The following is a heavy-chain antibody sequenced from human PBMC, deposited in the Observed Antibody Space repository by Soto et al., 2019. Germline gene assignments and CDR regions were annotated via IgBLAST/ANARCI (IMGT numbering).Heavy chain of an antibody. J-gene: IGHJ5*02. V-gene: IGHV4-31*03. CDR1: GGSISSGGYY. Sequence: SETLSLTCTVSGGSISSGGYYWSWIRQHPGKGLEWIGYIYYSGSTYYNPSLKSRVTISVDTSKNQFSLKLSSVTAADTAVYYCARVGWSGPNGGFATWGQGTLVTVSS. D-gene: IGHD3-3*01. CDR2: IYYSGST. CDR3: ARVGWSGPNGGFAT.